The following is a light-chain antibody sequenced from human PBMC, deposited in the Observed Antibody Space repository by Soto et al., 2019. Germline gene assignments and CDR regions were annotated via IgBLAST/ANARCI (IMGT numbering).Light chain of an antibody. CDR1: QSISDT. Sequence: EIVMTQSPATLSVSPGGRATLSCRASQSISDTLAWYQQKPGQAPRLLIYGASRRATGFPARFIGSGSGTDFTLTISSIQSEDFAVYYCQQYNNWPWTFGQGTKVDIK. J-gene: IGKJ1*01. CDR2: GAS. V-gene: IGKV3-15*01. CDR3: QQYNNWPWT.